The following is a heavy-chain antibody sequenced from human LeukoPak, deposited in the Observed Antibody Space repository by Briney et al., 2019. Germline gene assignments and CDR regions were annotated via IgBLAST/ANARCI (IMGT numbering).Heavy chain of an antibody. D-gene: IGHD4-11*01. Sequence: SETLCLTCTVSGGSISSYYWNWIRQPPGKGLEWIWSISYSGSTNYNPSLESRVTISVDTSKNQISLKLSSVTAADTAVYYCARGRVTRSYYYYYMDVWGKGTTVTVSS. J-gene: IGHJ6*03. V-gene: IGHV4-59*12. CDR1: GGSISSYY. CDR3: ARGRVTRSYYYYYMDV. CDR2: ISYSGST.